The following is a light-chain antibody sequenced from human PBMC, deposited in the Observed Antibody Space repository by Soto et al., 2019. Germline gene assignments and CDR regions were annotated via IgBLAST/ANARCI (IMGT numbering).Light chain of an antibody. CDR1: SSDVGNYNL. CDR3: SSYAGSVTHHV. V-gene: IGLV2-23*02. Sequence: QSVLTQPASVSGSPGQSITISCTGTSSDVGNYNLVSWYQQHPDKAPKLMIYEVTKRPSGVSNRFSGSKSGNTASLTISGLQAEDEADYYCSSYAGSVTHHVFGAVTKVTVL. CDR2: EVT. J-gene: IGLJ1*01.